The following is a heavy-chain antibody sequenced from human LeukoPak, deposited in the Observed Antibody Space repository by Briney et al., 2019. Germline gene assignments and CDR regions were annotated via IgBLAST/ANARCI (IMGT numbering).Heavy chain of an antibody. D-gene: IGHD3-3*02. CDR2: IYSDGTT. CDR3: ARDSSSFPNYFDY. V-gene: IGHV3-53*01. Sequence: GGSLRLSCAASGFTVSSTYMSWVRQAPGKGLEWVSLIYSDGTTFYADSVKGRFAISTDNSKDTLYLQMSSLRAEDTAVYYCARDSSSFPNYFDYWGQGTLITVSS. J-gene: IGHJ4*02. CDR1: GFTVSSTY.